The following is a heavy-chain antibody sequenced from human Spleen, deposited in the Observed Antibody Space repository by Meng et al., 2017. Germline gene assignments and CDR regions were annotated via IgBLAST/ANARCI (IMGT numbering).Heavy chain of an antibody. D-gene: IGHD6-6*01. CDR1: GGSTSSYNW. J-gene: IGHJ5*02. CDR2: IYYSGST. Sequence: QGLPQGSGPGLVTPPETLVSPRRCSGGSTSSYNWWTCVRRPPGKGLEWIGEIYYSGSTNYNQSLKSRLTISVDKSKNQFSLKLSSVTAADTAVYYCAKVAGIGARSWFDPWGQGILVTVSS. V-gene: IGHV4-4*03. CDR3: AKVAGIGARSWFDP.